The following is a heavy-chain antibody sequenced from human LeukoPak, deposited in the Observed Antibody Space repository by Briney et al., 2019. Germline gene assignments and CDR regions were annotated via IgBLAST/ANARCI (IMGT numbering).Heavy chain of an antibody. J-gene: IGHJ4*02. V-gene: IGHV3-23*01. CDR3: AKVGSSSWTRYYFDY. D-gene: IGHD6-13*01. CDR2: ISGSGGST. Sequence: GGSLRLSCAASGFTFSSYAMSWVRQAPGKGLKWVSTISGSGGSTYYAGSVKGRFTISRDNSKNTLYMQMNSLRAEDTAVYYCAKVGSSSWTRYYFDYWGQGTLVTVSS. CDR1: GFTFSSYA.